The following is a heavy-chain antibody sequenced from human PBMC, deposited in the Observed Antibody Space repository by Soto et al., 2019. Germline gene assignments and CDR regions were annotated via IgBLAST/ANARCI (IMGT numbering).Heavy chain of an antibody. CDR2: INSDGSTT. CDR1: GFTFSTYW. CDR3: ARDQGYCSGGSCYVAGY. Sequence: EVQLVESGGGLVQPGGSLTLSCAASGFTFSTYWMHWVRQAPGKGLVWVSRINSDGSTTDYADSARGRFTISRDNAKNTLYLQMNSLRAEDTAVYYCARDQGYCSGGSCYVAGYWGQGTLVTVSS. J-gene: IGHJ4*02. D-gene: IGHD2-15*01. V-gene: IGHV3-74*01.